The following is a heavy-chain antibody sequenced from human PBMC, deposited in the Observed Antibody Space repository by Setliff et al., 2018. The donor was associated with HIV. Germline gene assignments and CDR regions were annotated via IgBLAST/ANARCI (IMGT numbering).Heavy chain of an antibody. CDR1: GDSITRGSYY. CDR3: ARAAYSGTYLWEPATDL. CDR2: IYTSGKT. Sequence: LSLTCTVSGDSITRGSYYWSWIRQPAGKGLEWIGHIYTSGKTHYSPSLESRITISADTSKNQLSLNLSSVTAADTAVYYCARAAYSGTYLWEPATDLWGRGTLVTVSS. V-gene: IGHV4-61*09. J-gene: IGHJ2*01. D-gene: IGHD1-26*01.